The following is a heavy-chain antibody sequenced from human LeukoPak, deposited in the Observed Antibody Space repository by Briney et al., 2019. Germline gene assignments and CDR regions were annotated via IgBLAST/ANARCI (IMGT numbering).Heavy chain of an antibody. Sequence: GGSLRLSCAASGFTFSSAAMTWVRQAPGKGLEWVSRISPTGGNTFYADSVKGRFTISRDNSKNTLYLEMNSLRAEDTAVYFCAKDIQCTYWGQGALVTVSS. CDR2: ISPTGGNT. D-gene: IGHD2-8*01. CDR1: GFTFSSAA. J-gene: IGHJ4*02. CDR3: AKDIQCTY. V-gene: IGHV3-23*01.